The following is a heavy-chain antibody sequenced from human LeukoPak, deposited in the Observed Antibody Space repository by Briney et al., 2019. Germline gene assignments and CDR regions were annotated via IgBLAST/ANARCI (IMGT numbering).Heavy chain of an antibody. CDR1: GGSISSGGYY. D-gene: IGHD1-26*01. CDR3: ATLGIVGGWGFDP. V-gene: IGHV4-31*03. Sequence: SETLSLTCTVSGGSISSGGYYWSWIRQHPGKGLEWIGYIYYSGSTYYNPSLKSRVTISVDTSKNQFSLKLSSVTAADTAVYYCATLGIVGGWGFDPWGQGTLVTVSS. J-gene: IGHJ5*02. CDR2: IYYSGST.